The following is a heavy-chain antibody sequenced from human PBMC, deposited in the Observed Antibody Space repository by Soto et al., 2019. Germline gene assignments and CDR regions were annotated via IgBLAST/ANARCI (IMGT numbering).Heavy chain of an antibody. CDR1: GFTFSNAW. J-gene: IGHJ4*02. CDR3: TTENLIVVVPAAID. V-gene: IGHV3-15*01. Sequence: ESGGGLVKPGGSLRLSCAASGFTFSNAWMSWVRQAPGKGLEWVGRIKSKTGGGTTDYAAPVKGRFTISRDDSKNTLYLQMNSLKTEDTAVYYCTTENLIVVVPAAIDWGQGTLVTVSS. CDR2: IKSKTGGGTT. D-gene: IGHD2-2*02.